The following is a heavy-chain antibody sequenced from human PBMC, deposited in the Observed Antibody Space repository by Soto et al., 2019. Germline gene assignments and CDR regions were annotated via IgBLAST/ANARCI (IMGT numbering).Heavy chain of an antibody. J-gene: IGHJ6*02. V-gene: IGHV1-18*01. D-gene: IGHD6-19*01. CDR1: GYTFTSYG. CDR3: ARDGFPSSGWYLGDYYYGMDV. CDR2: ISAYNGNT. Sequence: QVQLVQSGAEVKKPGASVKVSCKASGYTFTSYGISWVRQAPGQGLEWMGWISAYNGNTNYAQKLQGRVTMTTDTSTSTAYMELRSLRSDDTAVYYCARDGFPSSGWYLGDYYYGMDVWGQGTTVTVSS.